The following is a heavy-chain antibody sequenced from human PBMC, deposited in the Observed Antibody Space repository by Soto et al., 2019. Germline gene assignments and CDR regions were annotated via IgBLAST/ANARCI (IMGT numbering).Heavy chain of an antibody. CDR2: INRDASTT. Sequence: EVQLVESGGALVQPGGSLRLSCAASGFTFSDYWMHWVRQAPGKGLVWVSRINRDASTTGYADSVKGRFTLSRDNAKNTVYLQMNSLRAEDTAVYYCARGIKDQYAMDVWGQGTTVTVSS. CDR3: ARGIKDQYAMDV. V-gene: IGHV3-74*01. J-gene: IGHJ6*02. CDR1: GFTFSDYW. D-gene: IGHD2-15*01.